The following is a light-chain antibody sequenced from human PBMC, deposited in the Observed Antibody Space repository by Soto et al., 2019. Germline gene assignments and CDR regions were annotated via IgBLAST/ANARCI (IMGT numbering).Light chain of an antibody. CDR1: SSDFGSYNL. V-gene: IGLV2-23*01. Sequence: QPVLTQPASVSGSPGQSITISCTGTSSDFGSYNLVSWYQQHPGKAPKLMIYEDSKRPSGVSNRFSGSKSGNTASLTISGLQAEDDADYYCCSYAGSSTYVFGTGTKLTVL. CDR2: EDS. CDR3: CSYAGSSTYV. J-gene: IGLJ1*01.